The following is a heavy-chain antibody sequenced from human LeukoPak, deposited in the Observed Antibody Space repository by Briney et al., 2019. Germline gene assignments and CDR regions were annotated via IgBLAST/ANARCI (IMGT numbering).Heavy chain of an antibody. CDR3: ARQVDTSMALPDY. V-gene: IGHV1-18*01. D-gene: IGHD5-18*01. CDR2: ISAYNGNT. CDR1: GYTFTSYG. Sequence: GASVKVSCKASGYTFTSYGISWVRQAPGQGLEWMGWISAYNGNTNSARKVQGRVTLTTDTSTSTAYMELRSLRSDDTAVYYCARQVDTSMALPDYWGQGTLVTVSS. J-gene: IGHJ4*02.